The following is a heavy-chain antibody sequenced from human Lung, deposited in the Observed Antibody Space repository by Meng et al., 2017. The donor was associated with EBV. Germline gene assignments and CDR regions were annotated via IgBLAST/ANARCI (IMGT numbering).Heavy chain of an antibody. V-gene: IGHV4-4*02. D-gene: IGHD2-15*01. Sequence: VQLQEASPGPVKPSATLSLTFSVSGGSISSSNYWTWVRQSPGKGLEWIGEIYHNENTNYNPSLMSRVTMSLDKSKNHFSLNLSSVTAADTAVYYCARGRQIGWQGGDFAYWSQGTLVTVSS. CDR2: IYHNENT. CDR1: GGSISSSNY. CDR3: ARGRQIGWQGGDFAY. J-gene: IGHJ4*02.